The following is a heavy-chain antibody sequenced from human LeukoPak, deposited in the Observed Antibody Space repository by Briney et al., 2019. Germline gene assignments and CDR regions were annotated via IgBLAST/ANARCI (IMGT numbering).Heavy chain of an antibody. CDR1: GGSISSGSYY. J-gene: IGHJ4*02. Sequence: SETLSLTCTVSGGSISSGSYYWSWIRQPAGKGLEWIGRIYTSGSTNYNPSLKSRVTMSVDTSKNQFSLKLSSVTAADAAVYYCARGARRSGYDSGFDYWGQGTLVTVSS. CDR2: IYTSGST. V-gene: IGHV4-61*02. D-gene: IGHD5-12*01. CDR3: ARGARRSGYDSGFDY.